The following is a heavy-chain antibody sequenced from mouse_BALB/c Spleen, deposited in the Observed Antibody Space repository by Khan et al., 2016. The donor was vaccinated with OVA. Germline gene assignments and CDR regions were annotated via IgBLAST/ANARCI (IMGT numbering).Heavy chain of an antibody. Sequence: VQLKESGPELVRPAASVTISCKTSGYSFTGYFMNWVMQSHGKSLEWIGRIYPHISETFYHQRLKNKATLTVDASSSSAHMGLRSHASDVYAVYYCTGIYRNDFDYWGQGTTLTVSS. V-gene: IGHV1-20*02. CDR3: TGIYRNDFDY. CDR1: GYSFTGYF. J-gene: IGHJ2*01. CDR2: IYPHISET. D-gene: IGHD2-3*01.